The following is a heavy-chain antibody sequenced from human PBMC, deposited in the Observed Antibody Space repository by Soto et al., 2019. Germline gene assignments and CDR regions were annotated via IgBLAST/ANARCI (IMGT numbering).Heavy chain of an antibody. CDR1: GGSISSYY. Sequence: PSETLSLTCTVSGGSISSYYWSWIRQPPGKGLEWIGYIYYSRSTNYNPSLKSRVTISVDTSKNQFSLKLSSVTAADTAVYYCARARGYSYGYYYYGMDVWGQGTTVTVSS. V-gene: IGHV4-59*01. J-gene: IGHJ6*02. CDR3: ARARGYSYGYYYYGMDV. D-gene: IGHD5-18*01. CDR2: IYYSRST.